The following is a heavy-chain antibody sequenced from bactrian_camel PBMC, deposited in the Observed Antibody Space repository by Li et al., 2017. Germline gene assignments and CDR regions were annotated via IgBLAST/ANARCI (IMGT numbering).Heavy chain of an antibody. CDR1: GFTYSSFC. CDR3: AAQALDLWYRGNFKY. J-gene: IGHJ4*01. V-gene: IGHV3S55*01. D-gene: IGHD2*01. Sequence: QVQLVESGGGTVQAGGSLRLSCIVSGFTYSSFCMGRFRQAPGKEREVVATLDSDHSTTYADSVKGRFTISKDNANKTLYLQMSSLQPEDSAMYYCAAQALDLWYRGNFKYWGQGTQVTVS. CDR2: LDSDHST.